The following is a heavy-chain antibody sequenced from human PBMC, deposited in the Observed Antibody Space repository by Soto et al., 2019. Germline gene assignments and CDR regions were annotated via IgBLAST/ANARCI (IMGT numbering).Heavy chain of an antibody. D-gene: IGHD5-12*01. V-gene: IGHV4-30-2*01. CDR3: ARAWMGYGMDV. J-gene: IGHJ6*02. CDR1: GGSISSGGYS. CDR2: IYDSGST. Sequence: QLQLQESGSGLVKPSQTLSLTCAVSGGSISSGGYSWSWIRQPPGKGLEWIGYIYDSGSTYYNPSLKSRVTISVDRSKNQFSLKLSSVTAVDTAVYYCARAWMGYGMDVWGQGTTVTVSS.